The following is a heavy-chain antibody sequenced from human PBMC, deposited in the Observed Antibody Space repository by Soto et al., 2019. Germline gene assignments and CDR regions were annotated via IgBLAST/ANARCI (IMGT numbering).Heavy chain of an antibody. CDR3: ARCGYSYGHGVDY. V-gene: IGHV4-59*02. CDR2: IYYSGST. CDR1: VGSVSSYY. J-gene: IGHJ4*02. D-gene: IGHD5-18*01. Sequence: SETLSLTCTVSVGSVSSYYWSWIRQPPGKGLEWIGYIYYSGSTNYNPSLKSRVTISVDTSKNQFSLKLSSVTAADTAVYYCARCGYSYGHGVDYWGQGTLVTVSS.